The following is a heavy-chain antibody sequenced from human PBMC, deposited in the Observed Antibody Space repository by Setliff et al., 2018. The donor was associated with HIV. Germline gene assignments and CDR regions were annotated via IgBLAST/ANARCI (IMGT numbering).Heavy chain of an antibody. V-gene: IGHV4-31*03. CDR1: GVTSGDYY. CDR2: IYSSGTK. D-gene: IGHD2-15*01. CDR3: ARGFCSGGFCHPNFYHYMDV. Sequence: SETLSLTCTFSGVTSGDYYWTWIRQHPVKGLEWIGYIYSSGTKYYNPSLKSRLAISLDTSKNQFSLNLKSVTAADAAVYYCARGFCSGGFCHPNFYHYMDVWGKGPRSPS. J-gene: IGHJ6*03.